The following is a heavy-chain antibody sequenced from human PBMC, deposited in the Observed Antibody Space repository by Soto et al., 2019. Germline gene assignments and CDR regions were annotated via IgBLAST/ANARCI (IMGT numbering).Heavy chain of an antibody. D-gene: IGHD3-16*02. V-gene: IGHV4-39*01. J-gene: IGHJ5*02. CDR2: IYYSGST. CDR3: ARLQYDYIWGSYRYTLGWFDP. Sequence: SETLSLTCTVSGGSIISSSYYWGWIRQPPGKGLEWIGSIYYSGSTYYNPSLKSRVTISVDTSKNQFSLKLSSVTAADTAVYYCARLQYDYIWGSYRYTLGWFDPWGQGTLVTVS. CDR1: GGSIISSSYY.